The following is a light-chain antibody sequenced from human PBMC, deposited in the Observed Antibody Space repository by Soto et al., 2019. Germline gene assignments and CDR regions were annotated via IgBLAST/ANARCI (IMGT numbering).Light chain of an antibody. CDR1: SPNIRNYY. Sequence: QSLLAQPPSVSATPRQKISISCSGRSPNIRNYYVSWYHQLPGTAPTLLSYDNTKRPSGIPDRFSGSKSGTSATLAIPGLPTGDEGHYSCGAWDSSVNVYLLGGGTKVTVL. V-gene: IGLV1-51*01. J-gene: IGLJ1*01. CDR2: DNT. CDR3: GAWDSSVNVYL.